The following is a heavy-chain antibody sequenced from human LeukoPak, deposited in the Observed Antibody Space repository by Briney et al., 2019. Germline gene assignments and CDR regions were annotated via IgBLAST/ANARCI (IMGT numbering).Heavy chain of an antibody. V-gene: IGHV3-23*01. J-gene: IGHJ4*02. CDR3: AKEHRWLQWIDY. CDR2: ISGSGGST. CDR1: GFTFSSYA. D-gene: IGHD5-24*01. Sequence: PGGSLRLSCAASGFTFSSYAMSWVRQAPGKGLEWVSAISGSGGSTYHANSVKGRFTISRDNSKNTLYLQMNSLRAEDTAVYYCAKEHRWLQWIDYWGQGTLVTVSS.